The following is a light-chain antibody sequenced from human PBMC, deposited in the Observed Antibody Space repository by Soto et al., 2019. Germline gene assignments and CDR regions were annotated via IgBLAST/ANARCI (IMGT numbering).Light chain of an antibody. CDR1: SSNIGSNT. J-gene: IGLJ2*01. Sequence: QAVVTQPRSASGTPGQRVTISGSGSSSNIGSNTVNWYQQLPGTAPKLLIYSNNQRPSGVPDRFSGSKSGTSASLAISGLQSEDQADYYCAAWDDSLNALVFGGGTKVTVL. V-gene: IGLV1-44*01. CDR2: SNN. CDR3: AAWDDSLNALV.